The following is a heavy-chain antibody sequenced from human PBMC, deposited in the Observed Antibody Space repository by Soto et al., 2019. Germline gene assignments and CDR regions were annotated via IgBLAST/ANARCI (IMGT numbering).Heavy chain of an antibody. CDR1: GGSISSYY. CDR3: ARGCGGSCLKGWDAFDI. J-gene: IGHJ3*02. D-gene: IGHD2-15*01. CDR2: IYYSGST. V-gene: IGHV4-59*01. Sequence: SETLSLTCTVSGGSISSYYWSWIRQPPGKGLEWIGYIYYSGSTNYNPSLKSRVTISVDTSKNQFSLKLSSVTAADTAVYYCARGCGGSCLKGWDAFDIWGQGTMVTVSS.